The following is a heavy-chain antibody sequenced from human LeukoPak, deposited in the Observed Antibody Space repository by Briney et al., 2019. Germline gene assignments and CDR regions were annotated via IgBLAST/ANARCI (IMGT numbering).Heavy chain of an antibody. CDR3: ARTHSSGRKLDY. V-gene: IGHV3-74*01. J-gene: IGHJ4*02. Sequence: GGSLRLSCAASGFTFSSYWMHWVRQAPGKGLVWVSRINSGGSSTSYADSVKGRFTISRDNAKNTLYLQMNSLRAEDTAVYYCARTHSSGRKLDYWGQGTLVTVSS. CDR2: INSGGSST. D-gene: IGHD6-19*01. CDR1: GFTFSSYW.